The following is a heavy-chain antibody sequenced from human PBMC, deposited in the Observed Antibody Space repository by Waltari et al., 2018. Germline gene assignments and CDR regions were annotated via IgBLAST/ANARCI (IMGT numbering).Heavy chain of an antibody. CDR3: AKVGGRGGALYYFDY. J-gene: IGHJ4*02. Sequence: EVQLLESGGGLVQPGGSLRLSCAASGFTFSSYAMSWVRQAPGRGLEGVSAISGSGGGTYYAASGKGRFTISRDNSKNTLYLQMNSRRAEDTAVYYCAKVGGRGGALYYFDYWGQGTLVTVSS. D-gene: IGHD3-16*01. V-gene: IGHV3-23*01. CDR1: GFTFSSYA. CDR2: ISGSGGGT.